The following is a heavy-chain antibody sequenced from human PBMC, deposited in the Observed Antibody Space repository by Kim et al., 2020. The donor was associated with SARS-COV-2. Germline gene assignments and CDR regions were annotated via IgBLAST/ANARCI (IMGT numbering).Heavy chain of an antibody. CDR3: ARARNYYGSGSYYPGYFDY. V-gene: IGHV1-69*01. Sequence: GRVTITADESTSTAYMELSSLRSEDTAVYYCARARNYYGSGSYYPGYFDYWGQGTLVTVSS. D-gene: IGHD3-10*01. J-gene: IGHJ4*02.